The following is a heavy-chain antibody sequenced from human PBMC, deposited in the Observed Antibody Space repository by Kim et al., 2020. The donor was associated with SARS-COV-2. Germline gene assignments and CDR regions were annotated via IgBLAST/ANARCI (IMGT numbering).Heavy chain of an antibody. J-gene: IGHJ4*02. V-gene: IGHV4-39*01. CDR1: GDSITTTSFY. Sequence: SETLSLTCSVSGDSITTTSFYWGWIRQPPGKGLEWIGSIYYTGSTHYNPSLKSRVTISEDTSKNQFSLKVSPVTAADTAVYYCARLSLFGVIYWGQGTLV. D-gene: IGHD3-3*01. CDR2: IYYTGST. CDR3: ARLSLFGVIY.